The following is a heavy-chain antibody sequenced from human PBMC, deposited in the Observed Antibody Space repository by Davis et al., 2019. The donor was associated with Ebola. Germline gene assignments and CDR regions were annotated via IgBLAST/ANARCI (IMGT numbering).Heavy chain of an antibody. J-gene: IGHJ4*02. D-gene: IGHD4-11*01. CDR1: GFTFSSYA. V-gene: IGHV3-23*01. CDR3: AKGGYQLLHDY. Sequence: GGSLRLSCAASGFTFSSYAMSWVRQAPGKGLEWVSAISGSGGSTYYADSVKGRVTISRDNSKNTLYLQMNSLRVEDTAMYYCAKGGYQLLHDYWGQGTLVTVSS. CDR2: ISGSGGST.